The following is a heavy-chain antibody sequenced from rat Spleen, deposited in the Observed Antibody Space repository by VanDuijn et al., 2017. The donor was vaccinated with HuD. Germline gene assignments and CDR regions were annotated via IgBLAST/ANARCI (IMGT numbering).Heavy chain of an antibody. J-gene: IGHJ4*01. Sequence: EVQLVESGGGLVQPGRSLKLSCVASGFTFNNYWMTWIRQAPGKGLEWVASITNTGGSTYYPDSVKGRFTISRDNAKSTLYLQMNSLRSEDTATYYCTITMMVKSVMDAWGQGASVTVSS. CDR3: TITMMVKSVMDA. CDR1: GFTFNNYW. V-gene: IGHV5-31*01. CDR2: ITNTGGST. D-gene: IGHD1-12*03.